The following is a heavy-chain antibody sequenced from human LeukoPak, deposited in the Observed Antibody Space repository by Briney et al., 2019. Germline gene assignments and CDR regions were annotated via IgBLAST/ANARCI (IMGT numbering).Heavy chain of an antibody. V-gene: IGHV1-24*01. CDR1: GYTLTELS. D-gene: IGHD1-26*01. CDR3: ATGSRVGATYAFDI. J-gene: IGHJ3*02. Sequence: ASVKVSCKVSGYTLTELSMHWVRQAPGKGLEWMGGFDPEDGEPIYAQKFQGRVTMTEDTSTDTAYMELSSLRSEDTAVYYCATGSRVGATYAFDIWGQGTMVTVSS. CDR2: FDPEDGEP.